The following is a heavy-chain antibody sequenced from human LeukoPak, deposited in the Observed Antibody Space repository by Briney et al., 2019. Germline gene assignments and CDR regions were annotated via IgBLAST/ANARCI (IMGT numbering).Heavy chain of an antibody. V-gene: IGHV4-61*01. CDR3: ARLGYCRGGSCYTKGVDY. Sequence: SETPSLTCTVSGGSISSSSYQWRWIRQPPGTGLEWIEYIYYSGSTNYNPSLKSRFTLSVDTPKNQFSLKLRSVTAADTAVYYCARLGYCRGGSCYTKGVDYWGQGTLVTVPS. D-gene: IGHD2-15*01. CDR2: IYYSGST. J-gene: IGHJ4*02. CDR1: GGSISSSSYQ.